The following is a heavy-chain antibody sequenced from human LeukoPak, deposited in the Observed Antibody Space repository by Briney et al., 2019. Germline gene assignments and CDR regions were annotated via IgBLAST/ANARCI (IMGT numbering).Heavy chain of an antibody. CDR1: GFTFSRYW. V-gene: IGHV3-74*01. D-gene: IGHD3-10*01. Sequence: PGGSLRLSCAASGFTFSRYWMHWVRQVPGKGLVWVSRINSDGTSTSYADSVKGRFTISRDNAKQMLYLQMNRLTEEDTAVYYCARWVEWVGESASEYWGQGTLLTVSS. CDR3: ARWVEWVGESASEY. J-gene: IGHJ4*02. CDR2: INSDGTST.